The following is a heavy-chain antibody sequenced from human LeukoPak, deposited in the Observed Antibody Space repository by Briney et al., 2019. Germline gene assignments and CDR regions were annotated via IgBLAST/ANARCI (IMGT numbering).Heavy chain of an antibody. Sequence: GGSLRLSCAASGFTYSSYEMSWIRQAPGKGLEWVSYISSSGSTIYYADSVKGRFTISRDNAKNSLYLQMSSLRAEDTAVYYCARGVDDIAVAGHFDYWGQGTLVTVSS. CDR3: ARGVDDIAVAGHFDY. CDR2: ISSSGSTI. J-gene: IGHJ4*02. CDR1: GFTYSSYE. D-gene: IGHD6-19*01. V-gene: IGHV3-48*03.